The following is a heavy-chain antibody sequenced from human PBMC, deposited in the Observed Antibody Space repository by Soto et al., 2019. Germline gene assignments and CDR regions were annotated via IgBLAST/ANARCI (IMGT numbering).Heavy chain of an antibody. D-gene: IGHD3-10*01. V-gene: IGHV3-15*07. CDR2: IKSRAAGGTT. CDR1: GFSFSKTW. CDR3: TSRVIIPSGFDY. Sequence: EVQLVESGGGLVKPGGSLRLSCAASGFSFSKTWMNWVRQAPGKGLEWVGRIKSRAAGGTTDYAAPVEGRLTISRDDSKKTVYLQMDSLKTEDSALYYSTSRVIIPSGFDYWGQGTLVTVSS. J-gene: IGHJ4*02.